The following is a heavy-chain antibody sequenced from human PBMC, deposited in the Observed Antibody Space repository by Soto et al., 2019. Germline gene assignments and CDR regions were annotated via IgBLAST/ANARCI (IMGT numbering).Heavy chain of an antibody. D-gene: IGHD3-3*01. CDR2: IYYSGST. J-gene: IGHJ4*01. CDR3: VRTPIYDFWSGSGAYFFDY. V-gene: IGHV4-61*01. Sequence: PSETLSLTCTVSGASVSSGSYYWSWIRQPPGKGLEWIGYIYYSGSTNYNPSLKSRVTISVDTSKNQFSLRLSSVTAADTAVYYCVRTPIYDFWSGSGAYFFDYWGHGTLVTVSS. CDR1: GASVSSGSYY.